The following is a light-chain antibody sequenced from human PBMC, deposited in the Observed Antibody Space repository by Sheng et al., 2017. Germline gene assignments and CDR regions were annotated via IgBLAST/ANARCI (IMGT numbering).Light chain of an antibody. CDR3: QQYDDWPPLYT. CDR1: QSVSDK. V-gene: IGKV3-15*01. J-gene: IGKJ2*01. CDR2: GAS. Sequence: ERIMTQSPATLSVSPGERATLSCRASQSVSDKLAWYQQKPGQAPRLLIYGASTRATGVPARFSGSGSGTEFTLTISSLQSEDFAVYYCQQYDDWPPLYTFGQGTKLEI.